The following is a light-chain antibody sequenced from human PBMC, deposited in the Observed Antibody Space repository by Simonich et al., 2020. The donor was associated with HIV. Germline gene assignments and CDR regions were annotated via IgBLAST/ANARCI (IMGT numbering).Light chain of an antibody. CDR1: QSVLYSSNNKYY. CDR2: GAS. J-gene: IGKJ2*01. CDR3: QQYYSTPPYT. Sequence: DIVMTQSPDSLAVSLGERATINCKSSQSVLYSSNNKYYLVWYQQKPGQPPKLLIYGASTRESGVPDRFSGSGSGTDFTLTISSLQAEDVAVYYCQQYYSTPPYTFGQGTKLEIK. V-gene: IGKV4-1*01.